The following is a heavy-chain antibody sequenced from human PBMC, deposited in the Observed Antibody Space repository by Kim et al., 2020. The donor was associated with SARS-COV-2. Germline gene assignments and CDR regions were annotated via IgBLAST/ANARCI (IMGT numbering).Heavy chain of an antibody. D-gene: IGHD3-10*01. CDR3: ARWITMIRGVVIVPNYY. Sequence: GGSLRLSCAASGFTFTTYAMTWVRQAPGKGLQWVSTISPSGGATYYADSVKGRFTISRDNSKNTLYLQMTSLRAEDTAVYYCARWITMIRGVVIVPNYY. CDR1: GFTFTTYA. CDR2: ISPSGGAT. V-gene: IGHV3-23*01. J-gene: IGHJ6*01.